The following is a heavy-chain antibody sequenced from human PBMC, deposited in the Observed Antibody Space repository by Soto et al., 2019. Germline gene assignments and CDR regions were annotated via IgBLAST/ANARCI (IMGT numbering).Heavy chain of an antibody. CDR2: IYYSGST. D-gene: IGHD3-3*01. Sequence: SETLSLTCTVSGGSISSSYWSWIRQPPGKGLEWIGYIYYSGSTYYNPSLKSRVTISVDTSENQFSLKLSSVTAADTAVYYCAREDDSTGWFDPWGQGTLVTVSS. CDR3: AREDDSTGWFDP. J-gene: IGHJ5*02. V-gene: IGHV4-59*12. CDR1: GGSISSSY.